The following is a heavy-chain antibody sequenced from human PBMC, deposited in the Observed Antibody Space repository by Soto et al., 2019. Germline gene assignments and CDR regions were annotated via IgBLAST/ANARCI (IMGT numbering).Heavy chain of an antibody. J-gene: IGHJ4*02. CDR3: ARGRYGDY. CDR2: ISAHNGNT. Sequence: QVHLVQSGAEVKKPGASVKVSCKCSGYTFTSYGITWVRQAPGQGLEWMGWISAHNGNTDYAQKVQGRVTVTRDTSTSTAYMELRSLRSDDTAVYYCARGRYGDYWGQGPLVTVSS. CDR1: GYTFTSYG. D-gene: IGHD1-1*01. V-gene: IGHV1-18*01.